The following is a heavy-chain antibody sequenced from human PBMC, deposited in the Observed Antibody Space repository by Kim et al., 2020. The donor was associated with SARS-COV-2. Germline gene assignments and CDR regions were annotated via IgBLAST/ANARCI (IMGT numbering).Heavy chain of an antibody. D-gene: IGHD3-16*02. V-gene: IGHV1-3*01. CDR3: ARSPLGYHPLDY. Sequence: YSRECQDRVTINRDTPASTVYMEVSSLRSEDTAVYYCARSPLGYHPLDYWGQGTLVTVSS. J-gene: IGHJ4*02.